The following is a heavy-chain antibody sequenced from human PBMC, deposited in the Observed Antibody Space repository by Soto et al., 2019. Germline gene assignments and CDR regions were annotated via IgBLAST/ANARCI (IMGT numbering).Heavy chain of an antibody. CDR3: AKAGRAAFDI. CDR1: GFTFSSYG. CDR2: TSYDGSNK. J-gene: IGHJ3*02. Sequence: PGGSLRLSCAASGFTFSSYGMHWVRQAPGKGLEWVAVTSYDGSNKYYADSVKGRFTISRDNSKNTLYLQMNSLRAEDTAVYYCAKAGRAAFDIWGQGTMVTVSS. V-gene: IGHV3-30*18.